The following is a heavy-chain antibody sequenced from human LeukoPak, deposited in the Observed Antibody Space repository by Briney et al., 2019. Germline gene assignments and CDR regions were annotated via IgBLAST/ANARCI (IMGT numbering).Heavy chain of an antibody. D-gene: IGHD1-26*01. CDR1: GGSISSYY. V-gene: IGHV4-59*01. J-gene: IGHJ4*02. CDR2: NYYSGSS. Sequence: PSETLSLTCTVSGGSISSYYWSWIRQPPGKARECFGYNYYSGSSNHNPPLKNRVPISIDTSQQQLSLDLLSVPGADPAVYHCARGRGSYFGLYFDYWGQGTLVTVSS. CDR3: ARGRGSYFGLYFDY.